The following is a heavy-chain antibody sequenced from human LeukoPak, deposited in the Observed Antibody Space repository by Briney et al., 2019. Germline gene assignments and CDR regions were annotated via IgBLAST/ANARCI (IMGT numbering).Heavy chain of an antibody. CDR1: GYTFTGDY. D-gene: IGHD1-26*01. Sequence: ASVKVSCKASGYTFTGDYMHWVRQAPGQGLEWMGRINPNSGGTNYAQKFQGRVTMTRDTSISTAYMELSRLRSDDTAVYYCARVRSGSYPDYWGQGTLVTVSS. J-gene: IGHJ4*02. V-gene: IGHV1-2*06. CDR2: INPNSGGT. CDR3: ARVRSGSYPDY.